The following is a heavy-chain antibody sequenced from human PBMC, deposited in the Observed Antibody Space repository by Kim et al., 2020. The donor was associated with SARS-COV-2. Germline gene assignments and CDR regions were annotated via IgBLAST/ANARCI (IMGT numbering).Heavy chain of an antibody. V-gene: IGHV1-8*01. CDR2: MNPNSGNT. D-gene: IGHD4-17*01. CDR3: ASDKGTTRGYYGMDV. CDR1: GYTFTSYD. J-gene: IGHJ6*02. Sequence: ASVKVSCKASGYTFTSYDINWVRQATGQGLEWMGWMNPNSGNTGYAQKFQGRVTMTRNTSISTAYMELSSLRSEDTAVYYCASDKGTTRGYYGMDVWGQGTTVTVSS.